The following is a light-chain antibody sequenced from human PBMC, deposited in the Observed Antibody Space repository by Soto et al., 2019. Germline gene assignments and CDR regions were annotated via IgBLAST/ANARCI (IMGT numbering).Light chain of an antibody. Sequence: QSALAQPASVSGSPGQSITISCTGSSSDVGGYNYVSWYQHHPGKAPKLMIYEVTNRPSGVSDRFSGSKSGNTASLTISGLQTEDEADYYCGSITSSTTSVLGTGTKVTVL. J-gene: IGLJ1*01. CDR1: SSDVGGYNY. V-gene: IGLV2-14*01. CDR3: GSITSSTTSV. CDR2: EVT.